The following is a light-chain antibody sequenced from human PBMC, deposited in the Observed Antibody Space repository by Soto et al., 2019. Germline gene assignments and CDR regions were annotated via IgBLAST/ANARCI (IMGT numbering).Light chain of an antibody. V-gene: IGKV3-20*01. Sequence: EIVLMQSPGTLSLSPGERATLSCRASQTMTRAYVAWYQQKPGQAPRLLIYAASYRATGISDKFSGSGSGTAFSLTISRREPEDSAVYYCHQYHSPPQTFGQGTKVEIK. CDR3: HQYHSPPQT. CDR2: AAS. CDR1: QTMTRAY. J-gene: IGKJ2*01.